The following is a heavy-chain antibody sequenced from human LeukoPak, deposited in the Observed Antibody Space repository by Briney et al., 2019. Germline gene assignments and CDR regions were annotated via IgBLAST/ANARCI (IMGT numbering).Heavy chain of an antibody. J-gene: IGHJ4*02. CDR2: ISASGGST. D-gene: IGHD1-26*01. Sequence: GGSLRLSCAASGFTFSSSAMSWVRQVPGKGLEWVSGISASGGSTYYADSVRGRFTISRDNSKNTLYVQMNSLRDEDTAVYYYAKDQRWESPHYLDSWGQGTLVTVSS. CDR1: GFTFSSSA. CDR3: AKDQRWESPHYLDS. V-gene: IGHV3-23*01.